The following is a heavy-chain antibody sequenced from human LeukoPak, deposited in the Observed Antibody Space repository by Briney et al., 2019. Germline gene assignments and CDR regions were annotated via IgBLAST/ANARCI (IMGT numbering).Heavy chain of an antibody. V-gene: IGHV4-39*07. D-gene: IGHD3-10*01. J-gene: IGHJ3*02. Sequence: SETLSLTCTLSGGSISSSSYYWGWIRQPPGKGLEWIGNIYYSGSTYYNPSLKSRVTISVDTSKNQFSLKLSSVTAADTAVYYCARKYYYGSGRAFDIWGQGTMVTVSS. CDR1: GGSISSSSYY. CDR3: ARKYYYGSGRAFDI. CDR2: IYYSGST.